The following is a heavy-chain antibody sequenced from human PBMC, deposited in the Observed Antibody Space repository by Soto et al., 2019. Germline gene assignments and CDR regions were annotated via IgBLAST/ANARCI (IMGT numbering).Heavy chain of an antibody. CDR2: IYYSGST. D-gene: IGHD5-12*01. J-gene: IGHJ6*02. Sequence: PSETLSLTCTVSGGSISSYYWSWIRQPPGKGLEWIGYIYYSGSTNYNPSLKSRVTISVDTSKNQFSLKLSSVTAADTAVYYCARDRGYSGYDRKYYYYGMDVWGQGTTVTVSS. CDR3: ARDRGYSGYDRKYYYYGMDV. CDR1: GGSISSYY. V-gene: IGHV4-59*01.